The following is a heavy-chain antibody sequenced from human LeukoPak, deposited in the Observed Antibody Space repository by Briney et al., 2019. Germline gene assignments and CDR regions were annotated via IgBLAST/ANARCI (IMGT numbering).Heavy chain of an antibody. CDR2: IRSKANSYAT. D-gene: IGHD2-2*02. CDR1: GFTFSGSA. CDR3: TREYCSSTSCYNY. Sequence: GGSLRLSCAASGFTFSGSAMHWVRQASGKGLEWVGRIRSKANSYATAYAASVKGRFTISRDDSKNTAYLQMNSLKTEDTAVYYCTREYCSSTSCYNYWGQGALVTVSS. J-gene: IGHJ4*02. V-gene: IGHV3-73*01.